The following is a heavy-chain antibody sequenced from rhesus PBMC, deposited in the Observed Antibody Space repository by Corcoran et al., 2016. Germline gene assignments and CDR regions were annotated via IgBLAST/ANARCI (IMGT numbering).Heavy chain of an antibody. Sequence: EVQLVESGGGLVQPGGSLRLSCAAPGFTSGNSDLIWIRQAPGKGLEWVSYISSGGSIYYSYAVKGRFTNTGDNAKNTVYLQMSSLRVEDTAVYDCAKTEREAFDFWGQGLRVTVSS. J-gene: IGHJ3*01. CDR1: GFTSGNSD. CDR3: AKTEREAFDF. V-gene: IGHV3S43*01. CDR2: ISSGGSI. D-gene: IGHD1-44*02.